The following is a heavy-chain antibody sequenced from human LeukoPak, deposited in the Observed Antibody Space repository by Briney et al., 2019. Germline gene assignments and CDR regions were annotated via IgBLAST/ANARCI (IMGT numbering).Heavy chain of an antibody. CDR3: ARHILRWYPGASPSYFDY. CDR1: GYSISSGYY. CDR2: IYHSGST. D-gene: IGHD6-13*01. Sequence: KTSETLSLTCTVSGYSISSGYYWGWIRQPPGKGLEWIGSIYHSGSTYYNPSLKSRVTISVDTSKNQFSPKLSSVTAADTAVYYCARHILRWYPGASPSYFDYWGQGTLVTVSS. V-gene: IGHV4-38-2*02. J-gene: IGHJ4*02.